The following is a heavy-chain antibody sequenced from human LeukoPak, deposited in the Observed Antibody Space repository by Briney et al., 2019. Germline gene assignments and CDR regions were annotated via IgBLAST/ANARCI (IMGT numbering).Heavy chain of an antibody. CDR1: GFTISSYW. J-gene: IGHJ3*02. Sequence: PGRPLRLSCAGSGFTISSYWMHWVRQAPGKGLVWVSRINRDGSTTNYADSVKGRFTISRDNAKNTVYLQMNSLRAEDTAVYYCARVGSWTDAFDIWGQGTMVTVSS. CDR3: ARVGSWTDAFDI. V-gene: IGHV3-74*01. D-gene: IGHD2-15*01. CDR2: INRDGSTT.